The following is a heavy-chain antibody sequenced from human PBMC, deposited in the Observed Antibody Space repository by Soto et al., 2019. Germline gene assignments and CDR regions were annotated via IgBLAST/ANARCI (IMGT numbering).Heavy chain of an antibody. V-gene: IGHV3-30*18. CDR1: GFTFSSYG. CDR3: AKEPSSGWYWAINWFDP. CDR2: ISYDGSNK. Sequence: QVQLVESGGGVVQPGRSLRLSCAASGFTFSSYGIHWVRQAPGKGLEWVAVISYDGSNKYYADSVKGRFTISRDNSKNTLYLQMNSLRAEDTAVYYCAKEPSSGWYWAINWFDPWGQGTLVTVSS. J-gene: IGHJ5*02. D-gene: IGHD6-19*01.